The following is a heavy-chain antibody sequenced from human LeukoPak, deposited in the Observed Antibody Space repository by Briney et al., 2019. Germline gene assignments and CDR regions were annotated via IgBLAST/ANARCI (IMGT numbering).Heavy chain of an antibody. D-gene: IGHD2-15*01. Sequence: PGGSLRLSCAASGFTFSSYAMHWVRQAPGKGLEWVAVISYDGSNKYYADSVKGRFTISRDNSKNTLYLQMNSLRAEDTAVYYCARVRWYYFDYWGQGTLDTVSS. CDR3: ARVRWYYFDY. J-gene: IGHJ4*02. V-gene: IGHV3-30-3*01. CDR2: ISYDGSNK. CDR1: GFTFSSYA.